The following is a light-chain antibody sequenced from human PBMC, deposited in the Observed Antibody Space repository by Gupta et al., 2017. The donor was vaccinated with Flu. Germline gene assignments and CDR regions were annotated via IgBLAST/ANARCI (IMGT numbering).Light chain of an antibody. CDR3: QQSTSYSWA. V-gene: IGKV1-5*03. Sequence: SWLAWYQPSPGNAPKLLLYTASIFDIGVPSRFSCSGSGTAFTLTIRRLPSDDLATYYYQQSTSYSWAFGQGTKLAIK. CDR1: SW. CDR2: TAS. J-gene: IGKJ1*01.